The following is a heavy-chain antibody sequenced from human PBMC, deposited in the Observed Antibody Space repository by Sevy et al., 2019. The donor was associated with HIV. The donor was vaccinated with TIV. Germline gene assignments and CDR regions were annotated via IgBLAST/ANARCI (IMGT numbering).Heavy chain of an antibody. Sequence: GGSLRLSCEASGFTVSGNYMAWVRLAPGKGLEWVSLIDSGGSTYYADSVKGRFTISRDNGKNTLYLQMNPLRVEDTAVYFCAGDRYYYASGYYYYYYGMDVWGQGTTVTVSS. CDR3: AGDRYYYASGYYYYYYGMDV. CDR1: GFTVSGNY. J-gene: IGHJ6*02. D-gene: IGHD3-22*01. V-gene: IGHV3-66*01. CDR2: IDSGGST.